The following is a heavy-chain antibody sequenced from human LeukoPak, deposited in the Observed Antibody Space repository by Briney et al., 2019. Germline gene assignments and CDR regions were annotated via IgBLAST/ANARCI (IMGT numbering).Heavy chain of an antibody. J-gene: IGHJ4*02. CDR2: ISYDGSNK. D-gene: IGHD4-17*01. CDR3: ARGGVNDYGDYFDY. CDR1: GFTFSSYA. V-gene: IGHV3-30-3*01. Sequence: GRSLRLSCAASGFTFSSYAMHWVRQAPGKGLEWVAVISYDGSNKYYADSVKGRFTISRDNSKNTLYLQMNSLRAEDTAVYYCARGGVNDYGDYFDYWGQGTLVTVSS.